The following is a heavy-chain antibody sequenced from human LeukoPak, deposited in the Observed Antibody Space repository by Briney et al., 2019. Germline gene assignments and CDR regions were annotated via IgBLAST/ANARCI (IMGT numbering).Heavy chain of an antibody. CDR3: ARDRVEAGYYWALFDP. D-gene: IGHD3-9*01. CDR1: GGSIRSY. J-gene: IGHJ5*02. CDR2: IYGSGST. V-gene: IGHV4-4*07. Sequence: SETLSLTCTVSGGSIRSYWSWIRQPAGKGLEWIGRIYGSGSTDYNPSLKSRVTMSIDTSKNQFSLNLISVTAADTAVYYCARDRVEAGYYWALFDPWGQGTLVTVSS.